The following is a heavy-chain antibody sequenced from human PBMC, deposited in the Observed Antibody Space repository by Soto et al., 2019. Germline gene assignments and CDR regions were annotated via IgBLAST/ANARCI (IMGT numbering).Heavy chain of an antibody. D-gene: IGHD6-19*01. J-gene: IGHJ6*02. CDR3: AIDKNRPSGWYAYYYYGMDV. V-gene: IGHV4-38-2*02. CDR1: GYSISSGYY. Sequence: SETLSLTCAISGYSISSGYYWGWIRQPPGKGLEWIGSIYHSGSTYYNPSLKSRVTISVDTSKNQFSLKLSSVTAADTAVYYCAIDKNRPSGWYAYYYYGMDVWGQGTKVPVSS. CDR2: IYHSGST.